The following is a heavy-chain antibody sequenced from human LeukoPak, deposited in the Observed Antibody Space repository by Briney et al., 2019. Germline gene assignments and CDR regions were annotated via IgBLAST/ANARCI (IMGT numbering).Heavy chain of an antibody. D-gene: IGHD2-2*02. CDR2: ISGSGGST. J-gene: IGHJ6*02. CDR1: GFTFSSYA. V-gene: IGHV3-23*01. CDR3: AKWVSRYCSSTSCYREPPFDYYYGMDV. Sequence: PGGSLRLSCAASGFTFSSYAMSWVRQAPGKGLEWVSAISGSGGSTYYADSVKGRFTISSDNSKNTLYLQMNSLRAEDTAVYYCAKWVSRYCSSTSCYREPPFDYYYGMDVWGQGTTVTVSS.